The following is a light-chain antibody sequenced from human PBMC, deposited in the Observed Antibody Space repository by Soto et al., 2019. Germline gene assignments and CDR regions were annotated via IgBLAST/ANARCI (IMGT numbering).Light chain of an antibody. CDR3: QKYYSSPTWT. CDR1: QSVLYSSNNKNY. CDR2: WAS. J-gene: IGKJ1*01. Sequence: DIVMTQSPDSLAVSLGERATINCKSSQSVLYSSNNKNYLAWFQQKPGQPPQLLIYWASTRESGVPDRFSGSGSETDFTLTISRLQAEDVAIYYCQKYYSSPTWTFGQGTKVDIK. V-gene: IGKV4-1*01.